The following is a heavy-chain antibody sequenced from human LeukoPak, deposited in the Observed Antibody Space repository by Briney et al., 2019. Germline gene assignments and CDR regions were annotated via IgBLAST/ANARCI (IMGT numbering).Heavy chain of an antibody. CDR3: ERGGYYDFWSGYYLFDY. V-gene: IGHV1-2*02. Sequence: GASVKVSCKASGYTFTGYYMHWVRQAPGQGLEWMGWINPNSGGTNYAQKFQGRVTMTRDTSISTAYMELSRLRSDDTAVYYCERGGYYDFWSGYYLFDYWGQGTLVTVSS. CDR1: GYTFTGYY. J-gene: IGHJ4*02. D-gene: IGHD3-3*01. CDR2: INPNSGGT.